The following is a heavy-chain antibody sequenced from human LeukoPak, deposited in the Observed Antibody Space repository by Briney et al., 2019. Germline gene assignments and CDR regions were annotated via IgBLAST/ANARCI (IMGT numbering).Heavy chain of an antibody. J-gene: IGHJ4*02. CDR1: GGSFSGYY. CDR3: ARGTPRGYCSGGSCYPRLVYFDY. V-gene: IGHV4-34*01. D-gene: IGHD2-15*01. Sequence: SETLSLTCAVYGGSFSGYYWSWIRQPPGKGLEWIGEINHSGSTNYNPSLKSRVTISVDTSKNQFSLKLSSVTAADTAVYYCARGTPRGYCSGGSCYPRLVYFDYWGQGTLVTVSS. CDR2: INHSGST.